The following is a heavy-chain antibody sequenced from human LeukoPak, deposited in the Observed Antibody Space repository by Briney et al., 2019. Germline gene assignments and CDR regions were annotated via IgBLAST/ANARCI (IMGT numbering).Heavy chain of an antibody. CDR1: GYTFTSYG. CDR2: ISAYNGNT. Sequence: VASVKVSCKASGYTFTSYGISWVRQAPGQGLEWMGWISAYNGNTNYAQKLQGRVTMTTDTSTSTAYMELRSLRSDDTAVYYCARLRIAVAALPTPTHHDYWGQGTLVTVSS. CDR3: ARLRIAVAALPTPTHHDY. V-gene: IGHV1-18*01. J-gene: IGHJ4*02. D-gene: IGHD6-19*01.